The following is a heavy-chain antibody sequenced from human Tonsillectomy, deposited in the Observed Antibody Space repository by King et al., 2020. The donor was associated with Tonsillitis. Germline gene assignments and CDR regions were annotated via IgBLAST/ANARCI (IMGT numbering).Heavy chain of an antibody. CDR2: ISYDGNNK. Sequence: QLVQSGGGVVQPGRSLRLSCLASVFTFSNHGMHWVRQAPGKGLEWVAIISYDGNNKYYADSVKGRFTVSRDNSNNTLFLQMSSLRAEDTAVFYCSGSGSNWSVDFWGQGTLVTVSS. D-gene: IGHD6-13*01. V-gene: IGHV3-30*03. CDR3: SGSGSNWSVDF. CDR1: VFTFSNHG. J-gene: IGHJ4*02.